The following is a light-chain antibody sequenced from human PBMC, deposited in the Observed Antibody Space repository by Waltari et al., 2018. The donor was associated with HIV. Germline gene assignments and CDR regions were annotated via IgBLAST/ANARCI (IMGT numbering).Light chain of an antibody. CDR1: ALSTEY. CDR3: QSAGGGGTYR. CDR2: KDT. Sequence: SYDLTQPPSVSVSPGQTARISCSGDALSTEYTFWHQQKPGQAPLLLIYKDTERHSGIPERFSGSTSGRIVTLTIYDVEPDDEADYYCQSAGGGGTYRFGGGTKLTVL. V-gene: IGLV3-25*03. J-gene: IGLJ2*01.